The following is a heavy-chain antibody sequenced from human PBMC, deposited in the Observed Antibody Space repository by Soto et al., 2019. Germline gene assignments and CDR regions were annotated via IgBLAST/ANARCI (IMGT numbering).Heavy chain of an antibody. Sequence: PSETLSLTCTVSGGSISGGVHSWSWIRQPPGKGLEWIGHIFDSGSTYYNPSLKSRLTISVDTSKNQFTLKLSSVTAADTAVYYCARVRRSAVTAYDYWGQGTLVTVSS. V-gene: IGHV4-30-4*02. CDR1: GGSISGGVHS. J-gene: IGHJ4*02. CDR3: ARVRRSAVTAYDY. D-gene: IGHD2-21*02. CDR2: IFDSGST.